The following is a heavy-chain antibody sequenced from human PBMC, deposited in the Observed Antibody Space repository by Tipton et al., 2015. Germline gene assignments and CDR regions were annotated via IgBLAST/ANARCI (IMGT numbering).Heavy chain of an antibody. CDR2: ISYSGST. D-gene: IGHD5-24*01. V-gene: IGHV4-4*02. CDR3: ARDLEHGMDV. Sequence: TLSLTCAVSGGSISSSNWWTWVRQPPGKGLEWIGYISYSGSTHYNPSFKSRVAISVDTSKNQFSLTLNSVTAADTAVYYCARDLEHGMDVWGQGTTVTVSS. J-gene: IGHJ6*02. CDR1: GGSISSSNW.